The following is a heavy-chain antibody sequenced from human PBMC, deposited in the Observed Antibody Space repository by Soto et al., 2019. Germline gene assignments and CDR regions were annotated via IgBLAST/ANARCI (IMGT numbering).Heavy chain of an antibody. V-gene: IGHV1-69*13. D-gene: IGHD6-6*01. CDR1: GGTFSSYA. CDR2: IIPIFGTA. Sequence: ASVKVSCKASGGTFSSYAISWVRQAPGQGLEWMGGIIPIFGTANYAQKFQGRVTITADESTSTAYMELSSLRSEDTAVYYCARVEGYSSSSFDNYYYYYGMDVCGQGTTVTVSS. CDR3: ARVEGYSSSSFDNYYYYYGMDV. J-gene: IGHJ6*02.